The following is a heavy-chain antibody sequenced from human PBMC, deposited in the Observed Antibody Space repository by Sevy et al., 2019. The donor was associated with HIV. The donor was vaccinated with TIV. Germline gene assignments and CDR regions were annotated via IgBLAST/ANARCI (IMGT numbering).Heavy chain of an antibody. CDR3: AKDRRGSDGSGSYYNVHYYYGMDV. Sequence: GGSLRLSCAASGFTFSSYGMHWVRQAPGKGLEWVAVISYDGSDKYYADSVKGRFTISRDNSKNKLYLQMNSLRAEDTAVYYCAKDRRGSDGSGSYYNVHYYYGMDVWGQGTTVTVSS. J-gene: IGHJ6*02. CDR2: ISYDGSDK. CDR1: GFTFSSYG. D-gene: IGHD3-10*01. V-gene: IGHV3-30*18.